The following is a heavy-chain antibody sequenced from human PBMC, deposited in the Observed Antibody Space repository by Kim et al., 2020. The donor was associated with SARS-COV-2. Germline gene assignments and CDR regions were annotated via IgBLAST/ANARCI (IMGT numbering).Heavy chain of an antibody. CDR1: GYTFTSYA. CDR2: INAGNGNT. V-gene: IGHV1-3*01. CDR3: ARVSSGWYHFDY. Sequence: ASVKVSCKASGYTFTSYAMHWVRQAPGQRLEWMGWINAGNGNTKYSQNFQGRVTITRDTSASTAYMELSSLRSEDTAVYYCARVSSGWYHFDYWGQGTLVTVSS. J-gene: IGHJ4*02. D-gene: IGHD6-19*01.